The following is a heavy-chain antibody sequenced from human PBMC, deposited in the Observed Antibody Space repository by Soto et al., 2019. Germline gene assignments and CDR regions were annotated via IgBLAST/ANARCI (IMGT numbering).Heavy chain of an antibody. Sequence: PSETLSLTCTVSGGSIRSFYWSWIRQPPGKGLEWIGYIYYSGSSNYNPSLKSRVTISIDTSKNQFSLKLNSVTAADSAVYYCARGGAQIRSLTTFDYWGQGTPVTVSS. J-gene: IGHJ4*02. CDR1: GGSIRSFY. CDR2: IYYSGSS. V-gene: IGHV4-59*01. D-gene: IGHD1-26*01. CDR3: ARGGAQIRSLTTFDY.